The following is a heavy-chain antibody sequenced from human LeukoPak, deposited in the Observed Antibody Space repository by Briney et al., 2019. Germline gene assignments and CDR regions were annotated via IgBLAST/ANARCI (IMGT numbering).Heavy chain of an antibody. CDR1: GFTVSSTY. V-gene: IGHV3-66*02. D-gene: IGHD6-19*01. J-gene: IGHJ4*02. Sequence: GGSLRLSCAASGFTVSSTYMSWVRQAPGKGLEWVSVIYSGGYTYYADSVKGRFTISRDNSKNTLYLQMNSLRAEDTAVYYCARILDSAWGELGYWGQGTLVTVSS. CDR2: IYSGGYT. CDR3: ARILDSAWGELGY.